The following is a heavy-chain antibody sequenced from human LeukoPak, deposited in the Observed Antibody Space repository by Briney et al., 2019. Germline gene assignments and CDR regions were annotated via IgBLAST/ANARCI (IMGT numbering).Heavy chain of an antibody. J-gene: IGHJ6*03. D-gene: IGHD5-12*01. V-gene: IGHV4-34*01. Sequence: PSETLSLTCAVYGGSFSGYYWSWIRQSPGKGLEWIGEINHSGSANYNPSLKSRVTISVDTSKNQFSLKLSSETAADTAVYYCARADIVATIGGYYYYMDVWGKGTTVTVSS. CDR2: INHSGSA. CDR3: ARADIVATIGGYYYYMDV. CDR1: GGSFSGYY.